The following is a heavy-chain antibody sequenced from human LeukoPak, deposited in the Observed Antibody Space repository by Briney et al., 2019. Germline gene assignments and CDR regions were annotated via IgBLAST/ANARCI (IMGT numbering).Heavy chain of an antibody. Sequence: SSETLSLTCTVSAGSISSSSHHWGWIRQSPGKGLEWIGSIYSGRTTYYNPSLNSRVTVSVLTSKNQFSLQLHSVTAADTAVYYCARHDGRGGATMGALDSWGQGPLVTVSS. V-gene: IGHV4-39*01. J-gene: IGHJ4*02. CDR1: AGSISSSSHH. CDR3: ARHDGRGGATMGALDS. CDR2: IYSGRTT. D-gene: IGHD5-12*01.